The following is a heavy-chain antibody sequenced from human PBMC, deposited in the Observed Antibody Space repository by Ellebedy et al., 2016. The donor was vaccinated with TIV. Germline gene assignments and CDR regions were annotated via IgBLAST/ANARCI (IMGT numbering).Heavy chain of an antibody. CDR3: ARHPAGPADSSGWYNWYFDL. V-gene: IGHV5-51*01. CDR2: IYPGDSDT. Sequence: GESLKISXKGSGYSFTSYWIGWVRQMPGKGLEWMGIIYPGDSDTRYSPSFQGQVTISADKSISTAYLQWSSLKASDTAMYYCARHPAGPADSSGWYNWYFDLWGRGTLVTVSS. J-gene: IGHJ2*01. D-gene: IGHD6-19*01. CDR1: GYSFTSYW.